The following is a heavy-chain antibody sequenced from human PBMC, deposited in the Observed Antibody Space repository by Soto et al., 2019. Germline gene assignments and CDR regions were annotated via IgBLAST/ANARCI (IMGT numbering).Heavy chain of an antibody. CDR2: ISYDGSNK. V-gene: IGHV3-30-3*01. CDR1: GFTFSSYA. Sequence: QVQLVESGGGVVQPGRSLRLSCAASGFTFSSYAMHWVRQAPGKGLEWVAVISYDGSNKYYADSVKGRFTISRDNSKNSLYLQMNSLRAEDTAVYYCARGGKISSWFDYWGQGTLVNVSS. D-gene: IGHD6-13*01. CDR3: ARGGKISSWFDY. J-gene: IGHJ4*02.